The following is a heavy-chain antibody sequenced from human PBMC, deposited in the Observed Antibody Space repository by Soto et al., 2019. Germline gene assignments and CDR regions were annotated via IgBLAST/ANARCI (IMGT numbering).Heavy chain of an antibody. V-gene: IGHV1-18*04. Sequence: ASVKVSCKASGYTFTSYGISWVRQAPGQGLEWMGWISAYNGNTNYAQKLQGRVTMTTDTSTSTAYMELRSLRSDDTAVYYCARDRRPGYCSGGSCSYDYWGQGTLVTVSS. CDR2: ISAYNGNT. D-gene: IGHD2-15*01. CDR3: ARDRRPGYCSGGSCSYDY. CDR1: GYTFTSYG. J-gene: IGHJ4*02.